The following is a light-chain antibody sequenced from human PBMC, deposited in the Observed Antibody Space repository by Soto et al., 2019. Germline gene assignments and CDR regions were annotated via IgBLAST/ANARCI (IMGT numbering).Light chain of an antibody. CDR3: CSYAGSSTYV. Sequence: QSALTQPASVSGSPGQSITISCTGTSSDVGSYNLVSWYQHHPGKAPKLMIYEGSKRPSWVSNRFSGSKSGNTASLTISGLQAEDEADYYCCSYAGSSTYVFGTGTKVTAL. J-gene: IGLJ1*01. CDR2: EGS. CDR1: SSDVGSYNL. V-gene: IGLV2-23*01.